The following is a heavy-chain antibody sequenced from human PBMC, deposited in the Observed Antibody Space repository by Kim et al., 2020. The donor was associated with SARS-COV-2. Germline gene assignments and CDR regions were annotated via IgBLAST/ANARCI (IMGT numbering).Heavy chain of an antibody. J-gene: IGHJ4*02. CDR3: ATDLGSSAHYFGGDY. V-gene: IGHV1-24*01. D-gene: IGHD3-16*01. Sequence: QKFQGRVTMTEDTSTDTAYMELSSLRSEDTAVYYCATDLGSSAHYFGGDYWGQGTLVTVSS.